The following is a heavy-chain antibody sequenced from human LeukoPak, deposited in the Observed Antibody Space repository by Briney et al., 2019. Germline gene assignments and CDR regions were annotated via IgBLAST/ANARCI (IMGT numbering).Heavy chain of an antibody. Sequence: ASVKVSCKASGYTFTGYYMHWVRQAPGQGLEWMGWISAYNGNTNYAQKLQGRVTMTTDTSTSTAYMELRSLRSDDTAVYYCARDNPIFGVVITGSYGMDVWGQGTTVTVSS. CDR2: ISAYNGNT. D-gene: IGHD3-3*01. V-gene: IGHV1-18*01. J-gene: IGHJ6*02. CDR1: GYTFTGYY. CDR3: ARDNPIFGVVITGSYGMDV.